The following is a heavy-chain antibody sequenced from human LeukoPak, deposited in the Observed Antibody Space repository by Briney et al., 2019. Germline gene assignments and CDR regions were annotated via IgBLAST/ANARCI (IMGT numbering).Heavy chain of an antibody. CDR2: IKQDGSEK. CDR1: GFTFSSYW. V-gene: IGHV3-7*01. CDR3: ARDLLRYFDWLPKIGDY. D-gene: IGHD3-9*01. J-gene: IGHJ4*02. Sequence: GGSLRLSCAASGFTFSSYWMSWVRQAPGKGLEWVANIKQDGSEKYYVDSVKGRFTISRDNAKNSLYLQMNSLRAEDTAVYYCARDLLRYFDWLPKIGDYWGQGTLVTVSS.